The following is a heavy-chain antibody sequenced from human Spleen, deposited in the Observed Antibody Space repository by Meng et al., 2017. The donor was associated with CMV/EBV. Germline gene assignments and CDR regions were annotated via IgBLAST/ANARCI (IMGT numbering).Heavy chain of an antibody. CDR3: ARGRNKWNYFDGLDV. V-gene: IGHV3-23*01. D-gene: IGHD1-7*01. J-gene: IGHJ6*02. CDR2: ISGSGGNT. CDR1: GFTFSSYA. Sequence: GESLKISCAASGFTFSSYAMSWVRQAPGKGLEWVSAISGSGGNTFYADSVKGRFTISRDNSKNTLYLQMNSLRVEDTAVYYCARGRNKWNYFDGLDVWGRGTTVTVSS.